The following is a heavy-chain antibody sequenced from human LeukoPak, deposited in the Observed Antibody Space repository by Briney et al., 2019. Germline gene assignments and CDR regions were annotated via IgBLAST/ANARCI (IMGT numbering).Heavy chain of an antibody. D-gene: IGHD3-9*01. Sequence: SETLSLTCTVSGGSVSSGRYYWSWIRQPPGKGLEWIGYIYYSGSPNYNPSLKSRVTISVDTSKNQFSLKLSSVTAADTAVYYCARARDILTPYYHYAMDAWGQGTTVTVSS. CDR1: GGSVSSGRYY. CDR2: IYYSGSP. V-gene: IGHV4-61*01. J-gene: IGHJ6*02. CDR3: ARARDILTPYYHYAMDA.